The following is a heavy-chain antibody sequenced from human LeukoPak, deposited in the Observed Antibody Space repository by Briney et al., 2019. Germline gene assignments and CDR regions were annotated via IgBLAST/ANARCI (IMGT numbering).Heavy chain of an antibody. CDR2: INHSGST. CDR3: AKDGGVRGPDYYYYMDV. Sequence: SETLSLTCAVYGGSFSGYYWSWIRQPPGKGLEWIGEINHSGSTNYNPSLKSRVTISVDTSKNQFSLKLSSVTAADTAVYYCAKDGGVRGPDYYYYMDVWGKGTRSPSP. D-gene: IGHD3-10*01. V-gene: IGHV4-34*01. CDR1: GGSFSGYY. J-gene: IGHJ6*03.